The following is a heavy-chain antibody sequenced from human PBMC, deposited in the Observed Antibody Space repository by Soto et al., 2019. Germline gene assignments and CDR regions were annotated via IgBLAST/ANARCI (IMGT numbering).Heavy chain of an antibody. CDR3: ARGKRITMVRGGWFDP. V-gene: IGHV4-30-2*01. CDR2: IYHSGST. Sequence: QLQLQESGSGLVKPSQTLSLTCAVSGGSISSGGYSWSWIRQPPGKGLEWIGYIYHSGSTYYNPSLKSRVTISVDRSKNQFSLKLSSVTAADTAVYYCARGKRITMVRGGWFDPWGQGTLVTVSS. D-gene: IGHD3-10*01. CDR1: GGSISSGGYS. J-gene: IGHJ5*02.